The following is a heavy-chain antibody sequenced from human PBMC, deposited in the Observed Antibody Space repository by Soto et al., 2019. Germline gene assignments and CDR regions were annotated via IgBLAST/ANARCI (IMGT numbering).Heavy chain of an antibody. J-gene: IGHJ4*02. Sequence: SETLSLTCTVSGGSISSYYWSWIRQPPGKGLEWIGYIYYSGSTYYNPSLKSRVTISVDTSKNQFSLKLSSVTAADTAVYYCASDYGDYGHYFDYWGQGTLVTVSS. CDR1: GGSISSYY. V-gene: IGHV4-59*04. CDR2: IYYSGST. CDR3: ASDYGDYGHYFDY. D-gene: IGHD4-17*01.